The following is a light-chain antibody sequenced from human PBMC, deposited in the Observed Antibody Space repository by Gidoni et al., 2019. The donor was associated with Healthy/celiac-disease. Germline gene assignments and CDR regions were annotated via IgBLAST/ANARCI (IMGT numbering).Light chain of an antibody. CDR2: WAS. Sequence: DIVMTQYPDPLAVSLGERATINCKSRQRVLYSSNNKNYLAWYQQNPGQPPKLLIYWASTRESGVPDRFSGSGSGTDFTLTISSLQAEDVAVYYCQQYYSTPPTFGQGTKLEIK. J-gene: IGKJ2*01. V-gene: IGKV4-1*01. CDR3: QQYYSTPPT. CDR1: QRVLYSSNNKNY.